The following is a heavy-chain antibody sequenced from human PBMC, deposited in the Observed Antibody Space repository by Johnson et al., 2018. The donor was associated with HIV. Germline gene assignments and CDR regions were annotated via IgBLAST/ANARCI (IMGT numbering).Heavy chain of an antibody. CDR2: ISSSGSTI. CDR1: GFTFSDYY. J-gene: IGHJ3*02. D-gene: IGHD4-23*01. V-gene: IGHV3-11*04. Sequence: QVQLVESGGGLVKPGGSLRLSCVASGFTFSDYYMTWIRQAPRKGLEWVSYISSSGSTIYYADSVKGRFTISRDNAKNSLYLQMNSLRAEDTAVYYCARGRYGRMTTVAAAAFDIWGQGTMVTVSS. CDR3: ARGRYGRMTTVAAAAFDI.